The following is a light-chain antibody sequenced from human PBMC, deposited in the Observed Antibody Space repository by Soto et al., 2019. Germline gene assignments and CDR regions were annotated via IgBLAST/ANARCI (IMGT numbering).Light chain of an antibody. CDR1: QSISRN. CDR3: QQYNNWPLT. V-gene: IGKV3-15*01. Sequence: EIILTQSPATLSVSPGERATLSCRASQSISRNLAWYQQKPGQAPRLLIYGASTRATGIPARFSGSGSGTEFTLTISSLQSEDFAVYYCQQYNNWPLTFGAGTKVDIK. J-gene: IGKJ4*01. CDR2: GAS.